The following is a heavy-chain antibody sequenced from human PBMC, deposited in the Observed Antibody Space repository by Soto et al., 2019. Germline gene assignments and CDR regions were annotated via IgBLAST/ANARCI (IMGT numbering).Heavy chain of an antibody. D-gene: IGHD6-6*01. J-gene: IGHJ6*02. Sequence: ASVKVSFKASGYTFTSYGISWGRQAPGQGLEWMGWISAYNGNTNYAQKLQGRVTMTTDTSTSTAYMELRSLRSDDTAVYYCARETFSSSSYYYYGMDVWGQGTTVTVSS. CDR1: GYTFTSYG. V-gene: IGHV1-18*04. CDR2: ISAYNGNT. CDR3: ARETFSSSSYYYYGMDV.